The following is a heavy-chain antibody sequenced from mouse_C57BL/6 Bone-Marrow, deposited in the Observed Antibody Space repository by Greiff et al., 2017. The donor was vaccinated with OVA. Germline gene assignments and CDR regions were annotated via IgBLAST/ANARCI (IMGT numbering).Heavy chain of an antibody. J-gene: IGHJ3*01. D-gene: IGHD2-3*01. CDR1: GYTFTSYG. V-gene: IGHV1-81*01. CDR3: ARDDGYPSWFAY. Sequence: QVQLKESGAELARPGASVKLSCKASGYTFTSYGISWVKQRTGQGLEWIGEIYPRSGNTYYNEKFKGKATLTADKSSSTAYMELRSLTSEDSAVYFCARDDGYPSWFAYWGQGTLVTVSA. CDR2: IYPRSGNT.